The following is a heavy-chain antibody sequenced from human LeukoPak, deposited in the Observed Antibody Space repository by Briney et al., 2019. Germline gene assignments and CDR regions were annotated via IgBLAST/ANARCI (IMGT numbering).Heavy chain of an antibody. D-gene: IGHD6-19*01. CDR1: GGSISSYY. CDR3: ARGYSSGWYYFDY. CDR2: IYYSGST. Sequence: PSETLSLTCTVSGGSISSYYWSWIRQSPGKGLEWIGYIYYSGSTNYNPSLKSRVTISVDTSKNQFSLKLSSVTAADTAVYYCARGYSSGWYYFDYWGQGTLVTVSS. J-gene: IGHJ4*02. V-gene: IGHV4-59*01.